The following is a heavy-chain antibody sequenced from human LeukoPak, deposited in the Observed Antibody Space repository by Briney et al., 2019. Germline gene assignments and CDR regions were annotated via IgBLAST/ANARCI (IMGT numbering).Heavy chain of an antibody. CDR2: ISWNSGSI. V-gene: IGHV3-9*01. CDR1: GFTFDDYA. D-gene: IGHD3-10*01. J-gene: IGHJ5*02. CDR3: AKTRGANWFDP. Sequence: SGGSLRLSCAASGFTFDDYAMHWVRQAPGKGLEWVSGISWNSGSIGYADSVKGRFTISRDNAKNSLYLQMNSLRAEDTALYYCAKTRGANWFDPWGQGTLVTVSS.